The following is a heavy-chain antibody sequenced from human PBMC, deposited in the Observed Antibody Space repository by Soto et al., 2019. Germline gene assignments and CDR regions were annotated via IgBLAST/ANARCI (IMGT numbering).Heavy chain of an antibody. CDR1: GFTFSSYA. V-gene: IGHV3-23*01. Sequence: PGGSLRLSCATSGFTFSSYAMVWVRQAAEKGLEWVASISNNGDTAYYADSVKGRFTISRGNSENSLYLQMNGLRAEDTAVYYCAREYTTLFGYWGQGTLVTVSS. CDR2: ISNNGDTA. D-gene: IGHD2-2*02. J-gene: IGHJ4*02. CDR3: AREYTTLFGY.